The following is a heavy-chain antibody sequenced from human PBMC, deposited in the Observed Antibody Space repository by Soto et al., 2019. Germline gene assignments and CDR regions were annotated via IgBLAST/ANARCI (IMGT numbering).Heavy chain of an antibody. CDR3: ARQIYDSDTGPNFQYYFDS. CDR2: IDPSDSQT. CDR1: GYSLAGYW. D-gene: IGHD3-22*01. J-gene: IGHJ4*02. V-gene: IGHV5-10-1*01. Sequence: PGESLKISGKGSGYSLAGYWITWVRQKPGKDLEWMGRIDPSDSQTYYSPSFRGHVTISVTKSITTVFLQWSSLRASDTAMYYCARQIYDSDTGPNFQYYFDSWGQGTPVTVS.